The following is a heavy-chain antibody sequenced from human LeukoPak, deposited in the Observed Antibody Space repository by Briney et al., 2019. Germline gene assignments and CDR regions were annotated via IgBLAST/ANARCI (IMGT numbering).Heavy chain of an antibody. V-gene: IGHV3-33*01. Sequence: GGSLRLSCAASGFTFSNYGMHWVRQAPGKGLEWVAAIWYDGSNKYYGDSVKGRFTISRDNAKNLLYLQMNSLRAEDTAVYYCARKYCSTTSCLFDNWGQGTLVTVSS. CDR1: GFTFSNYG. D-gene: IGHD2-2*01. J-gene: IGHJ4*02. CDR2: IWYDGSNK. CDR3: ARKYCSTTSCLFDN.